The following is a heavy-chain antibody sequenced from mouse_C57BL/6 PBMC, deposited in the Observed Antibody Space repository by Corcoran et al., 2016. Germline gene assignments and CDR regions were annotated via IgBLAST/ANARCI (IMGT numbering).Heavy chain of an antibody. CDR2: INPYNGGT. J-gene: IGHJ2*01. CDR1: GYTFTDYY. D-gene: IGHD1-1*01. V-gene: IGHV1-19*01. CDR3: ARGGGGSSYVSY. Sequence: EVQLQQSGPVLVKPGASVKMSCKASGYTFTDYYMNWVKQSHGKSLEWIGVINPYNGGTSYNQKFKGKATLTVDKSSSTAYMELNSLTSEDSAVYYCARGGGGSSYVSYWGQGTTLTVSA.